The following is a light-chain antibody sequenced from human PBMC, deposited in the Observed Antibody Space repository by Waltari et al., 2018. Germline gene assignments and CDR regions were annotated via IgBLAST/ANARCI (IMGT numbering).Light chain of an antibody. CDR2: SNN. V-gene: IGLV1-44*01. J-gene: IGLJ2*01. CDR3: ALWDDSLNGVV. CDR1: SSNIGSHS. Sequence: QSVLTQPPSASGTPGQRVTISCSGSSSNIGSHSVNWYKQVTGTAPKLLIHSNNERPSGGPDRFSGSQSGTSGSLAISGLQSEDEADYYCALWDDSLNGVVFGGGTKLTVL.